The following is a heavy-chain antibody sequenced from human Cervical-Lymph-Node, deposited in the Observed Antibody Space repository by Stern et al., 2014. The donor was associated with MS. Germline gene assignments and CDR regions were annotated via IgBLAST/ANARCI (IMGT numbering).Heavy chain of an antibody. D-gene: IGHD2-15*01. J-gene: IGHJ3*02. CDR2: ISSRSTYI. CDR1: GFTLTTYS. Sequence: EVQLVESGGGLVRPGRSLRLSCAASGFTLTTYSLNWVRQAPGKGLEWVSSISSRSTYIYYADSVKGRFTISRDNAKNTLYLEMNSLRAEDTAVYYCARDRAPVLGDCSGGYCFLGAFDIWGQGTMVSVSS. V-gene: IGHV3-21*01. CDR3: ARDRAPVLGDCSGGYCFLGAFDI.